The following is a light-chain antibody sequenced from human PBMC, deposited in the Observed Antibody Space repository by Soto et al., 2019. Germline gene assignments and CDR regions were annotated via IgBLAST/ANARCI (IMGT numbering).Light chain of an antibody. CDR3: QKYNSAPPFS. V-gene: IGKV1-27*01. Sequence: DIQMTQSPSSLSASVGDRVTITCRASQGISNYLAGYQQKPGKVPKLLIYAASTLQSGVPSRFSGSGSVTNFTLTISSLLPDDVVTCCCQKYNSAPPFSFGPGNKVDIK. CDR2: AAS. J-gene: IGKJ3*01. CDR1: QGISNY.